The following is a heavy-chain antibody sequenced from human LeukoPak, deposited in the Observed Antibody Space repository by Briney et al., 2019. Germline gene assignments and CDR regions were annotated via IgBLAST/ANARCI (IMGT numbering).Heavy chain of an antibody. J-gene: IGHJ4*02. CDR3: AKPHSSGWYAYDFGAY. Sequence: GRSLRLSCAASGFTFSSYGMHWVRQAPGKGLEWVAFIRYDGSNKYYADSVKGRFTISRDNSKNTLYLQMNSLRAEDTAVYYCAKPHSSGWYAYDFGAYWGQGTLVTVSS. V-gene: IGHV3-30*02. D-gene: IGHD6-19*01. CDR2: IRYDGSNK. CDR1: GFTFSSYG.